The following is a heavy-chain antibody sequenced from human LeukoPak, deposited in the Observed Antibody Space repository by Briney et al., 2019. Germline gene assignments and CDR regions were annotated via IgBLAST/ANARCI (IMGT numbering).Heavy chain of an antibody. CDR1: GGTFSNYV. V-gene: IGHV1-69*13. J-gene: IGHJ3*02. Sequence: SVKVSCKASGGTFSNYVINWVRQAPGQGLEWMGGIIPIVATTNYAQKFQGRVTITSDDSTRTDYMELSSLRSGDTAVYYCARGLRDYDFWSGSAFDIWGQGTMVTVSS. CDR3: ARGLRDYDFWSGSAFDI. CDR2: IIPIVATT. D-gene: IGHD3-3*01.